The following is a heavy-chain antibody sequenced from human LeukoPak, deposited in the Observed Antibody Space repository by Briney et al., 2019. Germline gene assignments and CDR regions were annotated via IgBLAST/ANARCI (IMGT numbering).Heavy chain of an antibody. V-gene: IGHV3-30*03. CDR3: ARKTVTTRELDY. CDR2: ISYDGSNK. J-gene: IGHJ4*02. Sequence: AGGSLRLSCAASGFTFSSYGMRWVRQAPGKGLEWVAVISYDGSNKYYADSVKGRFTISRDNSKNTLYLQMNSLRAEDMAVYYCARKTVTTRELDYWGQGTLVTVSS. CDR1: GFTFSSYG. D-gene: IGHD4-17*01.